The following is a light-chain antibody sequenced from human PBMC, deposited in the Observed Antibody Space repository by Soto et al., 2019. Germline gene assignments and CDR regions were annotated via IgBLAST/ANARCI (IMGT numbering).Light chain of an antibody. CDR3: SSYTSSIL. V-gene: IGLV2-14*01. CDR1: SSDVGGYNY. J-gene: IGLJ2*01. CDR2: DVI. Sequence: QSALTQPASVSGSPGQSITISCTGTSSDVGGYNYVSWYQQHPGKAPKLMIYDVINRPSGVSNRFSGSKSGNTASLTISGLQAEDEADSYCSSYTSSILFGGGTKLTVL.